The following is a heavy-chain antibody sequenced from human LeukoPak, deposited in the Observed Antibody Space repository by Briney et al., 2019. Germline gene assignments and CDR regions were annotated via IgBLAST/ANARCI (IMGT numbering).Heavy chain of an antibody. CDR3: AREVAVASLDS. CDR2: ISDSGGSA. Sequence: GGSLRLSCAASGFTFSSYAMSWVRQAPGKGLEWVSTISDSGGSAYYADSVKGRFTISRDNAKNSLYLQMNSLRTEDTAVYYCAREVAVASLDSWGQGTLVTVSS. D-gene: IGHD6-19*01. CDR1: GFTFSSYA. J-gene: IGHJ4*02. V-gene: IGHV3-23*01.